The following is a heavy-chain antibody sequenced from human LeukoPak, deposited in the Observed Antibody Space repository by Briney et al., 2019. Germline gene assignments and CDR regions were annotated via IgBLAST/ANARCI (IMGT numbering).Heavy chain of an antibody. V-gene: IGHV4-34*01. J-gene: IGHJ4*02. Sequence: SETLSLTCAVYGGSFSGYYWSWIRQPPGKGLEWIGEINHSGSTNYDPSLKSRVTISVDTSKNQFSLKLSSVTAADTAVYYCATAETRYSSGWQTFFDYWGQGALVTVSS. CDR3: ATAETRYSSGWQTFFDY. D-gene: IGHD6-19*01. CDR1: GGSFSGYY. CDR2: INHSGST.